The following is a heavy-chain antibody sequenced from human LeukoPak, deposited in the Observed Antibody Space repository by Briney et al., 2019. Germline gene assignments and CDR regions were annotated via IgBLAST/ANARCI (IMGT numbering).Heavy chain of an antibody. Sequence: GGPLRLSCSASGFTFSTYAMHWVRQAPGKGLEYVSAISNNGGSTYYADSVKGRFTISRDNSKNTLYLQMSSLRTEDTAVYYCVKALGQWLVYYFDYWGQGTLVTVSS. J-gene: IGHJ4*02. V-gene: IGHV3-64D*09. CDR2: ISNNGGST. D-gene: IGHD6-19*01. CDR1: GFTFSTYA. CDR3: VKALGQWLVYYFDY.